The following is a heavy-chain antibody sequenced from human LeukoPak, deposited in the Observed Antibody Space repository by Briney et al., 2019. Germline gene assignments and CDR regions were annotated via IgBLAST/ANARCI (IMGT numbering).Heavy chain of an antibody. V-gene: IGHV3-23*01. CDR2: TNGSGGRT. Sequence: GGSLRLSCAASGFTFSSYAMSWVRQAPGKGLEWVSATNGSGGRTYYADSVKGRFTISRDNSKNTLYLQMNSLRAEDTAVYYCATTSRTGYFDWFFDYWGQGTLVTVSS. D-gene: IGHD3-9*01. CDR3: ATTSRTGYFDWFFDY. J-gene: IGHJ4*02. CDR1: GFTFSSYA.